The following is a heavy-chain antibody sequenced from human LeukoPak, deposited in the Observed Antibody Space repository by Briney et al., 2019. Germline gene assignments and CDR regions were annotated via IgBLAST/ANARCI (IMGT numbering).Heavy chain of an antibody. V-gene: IGHV3-7*01. Sequence: GGSLRLSCAASGLTLSSYWMSWVRQAPGKGLEWVANINQDGSEKYYVDSVKGRFTVSRDNVKNSLYLQMNSLRVEDTAVYYCARGKFDFDYWGQGTLVTVSS. D-gene: IGHD3-16*01. CDR3: ARGKFDFDY. CDR2: INQDGSEK. CDR1: GLTLSSYW. J-gene: IGHJ4*02.